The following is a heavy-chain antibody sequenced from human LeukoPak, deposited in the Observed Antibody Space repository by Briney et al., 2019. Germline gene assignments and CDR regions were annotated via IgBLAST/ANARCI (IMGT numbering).Heavy chain of an antibody. V-gene: IGHV4-34*01. CDR1: GGSFSGYY. CDR2: INRSGST. Sequence: SETLSLTCAVYGGSFSGYYWSWIRQPPGKGLEWIGEINRSGSTNYNPSLKSRVTISVDTSKNQFSLKLSSVTAADTAVYYCAKDHRAVYYDSSGYYFGQYAFDIWGQGTMVTVSS. CDR3: AKDHRAVYYDSSGYYFGQYAFDI. D-gene: IGHD3-22*01. J-gene: IGHJ3*02.